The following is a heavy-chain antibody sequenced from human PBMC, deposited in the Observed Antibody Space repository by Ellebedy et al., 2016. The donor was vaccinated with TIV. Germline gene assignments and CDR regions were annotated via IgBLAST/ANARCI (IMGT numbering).Heavy chain of an antibody. D-gene: IGHD3-10*01. CDR3: AKDRVIRGVVDS. CDR1: GFTFSSYA. V-gene: IGHV3-23*01. Sequence: GESLKISCAASGFTFSSYAMSWVRQAPGKGLEWVSAISGSGGSTYYADSVKGRFTISRDNSKNTLYLQMNSLRDEDTAVYYCAKDRVIRGVVDSWGQGTLVTVSS. J-gene: IGHJ4*02. CDR2: ISGSGGST.